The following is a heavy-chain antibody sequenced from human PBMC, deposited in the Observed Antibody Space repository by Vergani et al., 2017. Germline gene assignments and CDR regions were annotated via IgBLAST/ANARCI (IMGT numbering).Heavy chain of an antibody. D-gene: IGHD6-25*01. CDR3: ARESKQRTIDY. J-gene: IGHJ4*02. CDR2: IIPIFGTA. Sequence: VQLLESGGGLVQPGGSLRLSCAASGFTFSSYAMSWVRQAPGQGLEWMGRIIPIFGTANYAQKFQGRVTITADESTSTAYMELSSLRSEDTAVYYCARESKQRTIDYWGQGTLVTVSS. V-gene: IGHV1-69*18. CDR1: GFTFSSYA.